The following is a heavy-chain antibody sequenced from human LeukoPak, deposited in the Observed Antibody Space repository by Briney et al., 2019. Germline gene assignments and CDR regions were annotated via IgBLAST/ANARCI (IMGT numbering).Heavy chain of an antibody. J-gene: IGHJ1*01. Sequence: PSETLSLTCTVSGGSISSGDYSWSWIRQPPGKGLEWVGYIYYSGSTYYNPSLKSRVTISVDTSKNQFSLKLSSVTAADTAVYYCARDHPTDKGLQHWGQGTLVTASS. CDR3: ARDHPTDKGLQH. CDR2: IYYSGST. V-gene: IGHV4-30-4*01. D-gene: IGHD3-22*01. CDR1: GGSISSGDYS.